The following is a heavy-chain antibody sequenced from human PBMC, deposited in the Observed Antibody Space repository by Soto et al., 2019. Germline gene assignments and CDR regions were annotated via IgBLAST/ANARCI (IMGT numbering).Heavy chain of an antibody. CDR3: VRGTNGWRGMDY. CDR1: GFTFSSYP. V-gene: IGHV3-74*01. J-gene: IGHJ4*02. Sequence: GGSLRLSCATSGFTFSSYPIHWVRQAPGKGPVWVSRITEDGSGTTYADSVKGRFTVTRDNAKNTMYLQMSGLGAEDTAVYHCVRGTNGWRGMDYWGQGTLVTVSS. D-gene: IGHD2-8*01. CDR2: ITEDGSGT.